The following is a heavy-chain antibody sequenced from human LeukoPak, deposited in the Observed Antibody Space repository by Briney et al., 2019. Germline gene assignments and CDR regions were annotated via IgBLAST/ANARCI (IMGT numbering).Heavy chain of an antibody. CDR3: ARGSGPSDY. CDR1: GYSISSGFY. V-gene: IGHV4-38-2*01. Sequence: SETLSLTCAVSGYSISSGFYWGWIRQPPGKGLEWIGEINHSGSTNYNPSLKSRVTISVDTSKNQFSLKLSSVTAADTAVYYCARGSGPSDYWGQGTLVTVSS. CDR2: INHSGST. J-gene: IGHJ4*02. D-gene: IGHD3-10*01.